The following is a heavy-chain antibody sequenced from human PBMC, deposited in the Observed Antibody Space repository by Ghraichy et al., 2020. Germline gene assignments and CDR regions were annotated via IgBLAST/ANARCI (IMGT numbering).Heavy chain of an antibody. CDR1: GFTFSNYV. CDR3: GRYCNSGGRCNPRFVDH. J-gene: IGHJ4*02. Sequence: GGSLRLSCAASGFTFSNYVMIWVRQAPGKGLQWVSSISYYTADTYYADSVKGRFTISRDNSKSTLYVQMNSLRAEDTAVYYCGRYCNSGGRCNPRFVDHWGQGTLVTVSS. V-gene: IGHV3-23*01. CDR2: ISYYTADT. D-gene: IGHD2/OR15-2a*01.